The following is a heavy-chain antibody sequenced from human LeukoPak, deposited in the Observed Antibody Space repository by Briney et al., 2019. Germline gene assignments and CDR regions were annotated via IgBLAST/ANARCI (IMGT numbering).Heavy chain of an antibody. J-gene: IGHJ4*02. Sequence: ASVKVSCKASGYTFTSYDINWVRQATGQGLEWMGWMNPNSGNTGYAQKFQGRVTMTRDTSISTAYMELSRLRSDDTAVYYCARVYYDYVWGSYFYFDYWGQGTLVTVSS. D-gene: IGHD3-16*01. CDR1: GYTFTSYD. CDR2: MNPNSGNT. V-gene: IGHV1-8*02. CDR3: ARVYYDYVWGSYFYFDY.